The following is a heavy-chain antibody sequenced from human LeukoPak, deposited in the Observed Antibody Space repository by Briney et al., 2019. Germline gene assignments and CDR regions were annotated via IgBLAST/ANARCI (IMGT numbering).Heavy chain of an antibody. V-gene: IGHV3-20*04. D-gene: IGHD3-3*01. CDR1: GFIFEYYG. CDR2: INWNGGST. Sequence: PGGSLRLSCAPSGFIFEYYGMHWVRQAPGKGLEGVSGINWNGGSTGYADSVKGRFTTSRDNAKNSLYLQMNSLRAEDTALYYCARWGSGYNLFGYWGQGILVTVSS. J-gene: IGHJ4*02. CDR3: ARWGSGYNLFGY.